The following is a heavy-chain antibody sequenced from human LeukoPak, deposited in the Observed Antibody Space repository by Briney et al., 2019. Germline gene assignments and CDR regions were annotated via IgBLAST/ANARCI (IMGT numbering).Heavy chain of an antibody. CDR1: GGSISSYY. Sequence: SETLSLTCTVSGGSISSYYWSWIRQPPGKGLEWIGYIYYSGSTNYSPSLKSRVTISVDTSKNQFSLKLSSVTAADTAVYYCARASGDRGFDYWGQGTLVTVSS. J-gene: IGHJ4*02. V-gene: IGHV4-59*01. CDR2: IYYSGST. D-gene: IGHD7-27*01. CDR3: ARASGDRGFDY.